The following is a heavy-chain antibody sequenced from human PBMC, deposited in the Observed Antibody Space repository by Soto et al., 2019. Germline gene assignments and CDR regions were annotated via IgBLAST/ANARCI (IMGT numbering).Heavy chain of an antibody. J-gene: IGHJ4*02. V-gene: IGHV1-3*01. CDR3: ARAAYYYESSGYYPGDY. D-gene: IGHD3-22*01. CDR2: INAGNGNT. CDR1: GYTFTGFS. Sequence: ASVTVSCKASGYTFTGFSLHWVRQAPGQRLEWMGWINAGNGNTKYSQKFQGRVTITRDTSASTVYMEVSSLRSEDTAVYYCARAAYYYESSGYYPGDYWGQGTLVTVSS.